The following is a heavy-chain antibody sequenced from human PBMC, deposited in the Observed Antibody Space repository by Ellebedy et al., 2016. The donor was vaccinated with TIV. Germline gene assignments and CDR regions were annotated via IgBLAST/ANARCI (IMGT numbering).Heavy chain of an antibody. D-gene: IGHD4-17*01. Sequence: PGGSLRLSCAASGFTVSSNYMSWVRQAPGKGLEWVSVIYSGGSTYYADSVKGRFAISRDNSRNTLYLQMNSLRAEDTAVYYCARENPYGDYSAKHMDVWGQGTTVTVSS. CDR3: ARENPYGDYSAKHMDV. CDR1: GFTVSSNY. J-gene: IGHJ6*02. V-gene: IGHV3-66*01. CDR2: IYSGGST.